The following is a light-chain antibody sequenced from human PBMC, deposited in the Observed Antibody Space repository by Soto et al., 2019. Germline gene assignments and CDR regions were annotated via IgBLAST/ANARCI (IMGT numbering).Light chain of an antibody. CDR3: QQTKSAPLT. Sequence: IQMTQSPSSLSASVGDRVTITCRAGQNIITYLNWYQQKPGKAPKLLISAATNLQSGVPSRFSGSGSGTDVALTISSLQLEDFATYYCQQTKSAPLTFGGGTKVEIK. J-gene: IGKJ4*02. V-gene: IGKV1-39*01. CDR2: AAT. CDR1: QNIITY.